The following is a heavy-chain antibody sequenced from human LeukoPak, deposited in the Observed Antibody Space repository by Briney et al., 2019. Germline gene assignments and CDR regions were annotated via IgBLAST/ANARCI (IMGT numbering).Heavy chain of an antibody. V-gene: IGHV3-21*01. J-gene: IGHJ4*02. CDR2: ISSSSSYM. CDR1: GFTFSIYG. D-gene: IGHD6-6*01. Sequence: PGGSLRLSCAPSGFTFSIYGMNWVRQAPGKGLEWVSSISSSSSYMFYADSLKGRFTISRDNAKNTLYLQMNSLRAEDTAVYYCAKNRQSASSDFDYWGQGTLVTVSS. CDR3: AKNRQSASSDFDY.